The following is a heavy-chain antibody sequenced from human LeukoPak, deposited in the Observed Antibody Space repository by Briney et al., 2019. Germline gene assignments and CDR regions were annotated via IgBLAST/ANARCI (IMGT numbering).Heavy chain of an antibody. Sequence: GGSLRLPCAASGFTFSHYAMIWVRQAPGKGLEWVSTIRGGGITTYYADSAKGRFTISRDNSKNTMFLQMNSLRADDTAVYYCPRQSYASGWNPFDYWGQGILVTVSS. CDR3: PRQSYASGWNPFDY. V-gene: IGHV3-23*01. CDR2: IRGGGITT. J-gene: IGHJ4*02. D-gene: IGHD6-19*01. CDR1: GFTFSHYA.